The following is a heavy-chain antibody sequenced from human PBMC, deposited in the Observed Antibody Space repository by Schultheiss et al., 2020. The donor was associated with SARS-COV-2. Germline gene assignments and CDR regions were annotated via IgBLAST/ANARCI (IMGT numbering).Heavy chain of an antibody. J-gene: IGHJ4*02. D-gene: IGHD3-16*01. V-gene: IGHV4-31*11. CDR1: GGSISSGGYY. Sequence: LRLSCAVSGGSISSGGYYWSWIRQHPGKGLEWIGYIYYSGSTYYNPSLKSRVTISVDTSKNQFSLKLSSVTAADTAVYYCARGGESPLDYWGQGTLVTVSS. CDR2: IYYSGST. CDR3: ARGGESPLDY.